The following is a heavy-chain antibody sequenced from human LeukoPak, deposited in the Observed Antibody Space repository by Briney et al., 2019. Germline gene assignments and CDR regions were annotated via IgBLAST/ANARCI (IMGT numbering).Heavy chain of an antibody. D-gene: IGHD5-18*01. J-gene: IGHJ3*01. CDR3: ANRGYSYGP. CDR2: ISDTGGST. CDR1: GFPFSGFA. V-gene: IGHV3-23*01. Sequence: GGSLRLSCAASGFPFSGFAMTWVRQAPGKGLEWVSGISDTGGSTYYADSVKGRFTISRDNSKNTVDLQMISLRAEDTAVYYCANRGYSYGPWGQGTMVTVSS.